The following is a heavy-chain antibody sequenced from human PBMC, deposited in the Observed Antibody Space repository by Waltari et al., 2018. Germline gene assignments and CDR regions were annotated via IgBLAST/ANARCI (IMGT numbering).Heavy chain of an antibody. V-gene: IGHV4-39*07. J-gene: IGHJ6*02. CDR2: IYYSGST. CDR3: ARDDYGDSATHYYYYGMDV. CDR1: AGSISSSRYF. D-gene: IGHD4-17*01. Sequence: QLQLQESGPGLVKPSETLSLTCTVPAGSISSSRYFWRWIRQHPGQGLEWIGSIYYSGSTYYNPALKSRVTISVDTSKNHFSLKLSSVTAADTAVYYCARDDYGDSATHYYYYGMDVWGQGTTVTVSS.